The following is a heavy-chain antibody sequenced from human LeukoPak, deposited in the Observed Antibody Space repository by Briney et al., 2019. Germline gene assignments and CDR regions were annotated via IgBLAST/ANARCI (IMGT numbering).Heavy chain of an antibody. D-gene: IGHD3-9*01. CDR3: ARGSRSFDWLRSYFDF. CDR1: GYTFNDYY. Sequence: VKISCKASGYTFNDYYIHWVQQAPGKGLEWTGRVDLEDGDTIYAEKFQDRVTITADTSTDTAYMDLSSLRSFDTAVYYCARGSRSFDWLRSYFDFWGQGTLVSVSS. CDR2: VDLEDGDT. J-gene: IGHJ4*02. V-gene: IGHV1-69-2*01.